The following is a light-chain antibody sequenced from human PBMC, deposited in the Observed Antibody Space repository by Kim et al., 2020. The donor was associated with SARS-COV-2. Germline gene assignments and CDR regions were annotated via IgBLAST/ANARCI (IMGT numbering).Light chain of an antibody. CDR3: QQYEEWPLIT. Sequence: EIVMRQSPATLAVSPGETATLSCRASESIHANLAWYQQKPGQPPRLLVYSASTRATGIPARFSGSGSGTQFTLTISSLQAEDSAVFYCQQYEEWPLITFGQGTRLEIK. J-gene: IGKJ5*01. CDR2: SAS. V-gene: IGKV3-15*01. CDR1: ESIHAN.